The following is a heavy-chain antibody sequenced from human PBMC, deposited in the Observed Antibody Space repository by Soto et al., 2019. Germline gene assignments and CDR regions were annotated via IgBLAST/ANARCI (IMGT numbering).Heavy chain of an antibody. V-gene: IGHV1-69*06. Sequence: SVKVSCKASGGTFSNYAISWVRLAPGQGLEWMGGIIPIFDSAIYAQKFQDRVTITADKSTSTAYMELSSLRSEDTAVYYCAREIRTMAIAVAPWDSDLWPHGTVVTVSS. CDR1: GGTFSNYA. J-gene: IGHJ3*01. CDR2: IIPIFDSA. D-gene: IGHD6-19*01. CDR3: AREIRTMAIAVAPWDSDL.